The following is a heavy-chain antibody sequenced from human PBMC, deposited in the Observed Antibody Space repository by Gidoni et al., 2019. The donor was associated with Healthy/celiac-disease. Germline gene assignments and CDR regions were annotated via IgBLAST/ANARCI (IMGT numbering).Heavy chain of an antibody. J-gene: IGHJ5*02. CDR2: IYHSGST. Sequence: QVQLQESGPGLVKPSETLSLTCAVSGYSISSGYYWGWIRQPPGKGLEWIGSIYHSGSTYYNPSLKSRVTISVDTSKNQFSLKLSSVTAADTAVYYCARDSERFLEWLPNWFDPWGQGTLVTVSS. D-gene: IGHD3-3*01. CDR3: ARDSERFLEWLPNWFDP. V-gene: IGHV4-38-2*02. CDR1: GYSISSGYY.